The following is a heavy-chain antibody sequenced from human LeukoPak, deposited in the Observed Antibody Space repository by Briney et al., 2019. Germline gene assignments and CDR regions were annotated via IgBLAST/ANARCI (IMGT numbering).Heavy chain of an antibody. CDR1: SGSFSGYY. J-gene: IGHJ5*02. V-gene: IGHV4-34*01. CDR2: INHSGST. Sequence: SETLSLTCAVYSGSFSGYYWSWIRQPPGKGLEWIGEINHSGSTNYNPSLKSRVTISVDTSKNQFSLKLSSVTAADTAVYYCARPYSSSRRSWFDPWGQGTLVTVSS. D-gene: IGHD6-13*01. CDR3: ARPYSSSRRSWFDP.